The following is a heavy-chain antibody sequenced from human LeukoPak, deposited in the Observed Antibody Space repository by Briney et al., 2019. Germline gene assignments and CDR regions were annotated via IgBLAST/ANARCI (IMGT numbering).Heavy chain of an antibody. V-gene: IGHV3-30-3*01. CDR2: ITFDETNK. CDR3: GPGPLVTINY. CDR1: GFTFSNSA. D-gene: IGHD2-8*02. J-gene: IGHJ4*02. Sequence: GGSLRLSCAASGFTFSNSAMHWVRQAPGKGLEWVAFITFDETNKYYADSVKGRFTISRDNSKNTLYLQMYSLTSEDTAVYYCGPGPLVTINYWGQGTLVSVSS.